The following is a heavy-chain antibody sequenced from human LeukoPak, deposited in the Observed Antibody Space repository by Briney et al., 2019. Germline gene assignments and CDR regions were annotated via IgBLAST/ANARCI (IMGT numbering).Heavy chain of an antibody. J-gene: IGHJ4*02. CDR3: ARAGHSGYDDSDY. Sequence: APVKGSCKASGYTSTSYVISGGRQAPGQGLVWMGWITAYNGNTNYAQKLQGRVTMTTDTSTSTAYMKLRSPRSDDTAVYYCARAGHSGYDDSDYWGQGTLVTVSS. D-gene: IGHD5-12*01. CDR2: ITAYNGNT. CDR1: GYTSTSYV. V-gene: IGHV1-18*04.